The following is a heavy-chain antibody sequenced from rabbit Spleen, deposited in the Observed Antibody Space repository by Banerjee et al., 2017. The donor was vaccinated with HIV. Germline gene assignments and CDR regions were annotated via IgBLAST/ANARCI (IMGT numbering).Heavy chain of an antibody. CDR2: IYTGGSGGI. CDR1: GLDFSSSYW. V-gene: IGHV1S45*01. CDR3: ARDLDGVIGWNFGW. D-gene: IGHD4-1*01. Sequence: QEQLEESGGDLVKPEGSLTLTCTASGLDFSSSYWICWVRQAPGKGLEWIGCIYTGGSGGIYYASWARGRLPISKTSSTTVTLQMTSLTAADTATYFCARDLDGVIGWNFGWWGLGTLVTVS. J-gene: IGHJ6*01.